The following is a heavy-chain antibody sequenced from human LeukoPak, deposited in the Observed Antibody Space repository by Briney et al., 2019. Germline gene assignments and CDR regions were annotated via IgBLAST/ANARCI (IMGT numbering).Heavy chain of an antibody. CDR1: VGSIISYY. CDR2: IYCRGST. D-gene: IGHD3-3*01. V-gene: IGHV4-59*01. Sequence: PSETLSLTFTCSVGSIISYYWSWIRQPPCKGLDGIGYIYCRGSTNYNPSLQSRVTISVDTYKKRFSLKLSSVTAADTAVYYCARSLSIFGVVTYWYFDLWGRGTLVAVSS. J-gene: IGHJ2*01. CDR3: ARSLSIFGVVTYWYFDL.